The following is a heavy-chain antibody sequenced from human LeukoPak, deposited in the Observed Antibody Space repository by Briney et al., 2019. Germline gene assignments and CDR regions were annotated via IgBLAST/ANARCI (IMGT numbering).Heavy chain of an antibody. Sequence: GGSLRLSCAASGFTFSSYWMSWVRQAPGKGLEWVANIKQDGSEKYYVDSVKGRFTISRDNAKNSLYLQMNSLRAEDTAVYYCARDWDIVVVVAATTVGDWGQGTLVTVSS. J-gene: IGHJ4*02. V-gene: IGHV3-7*01. CDR2: IKQDGSEK. CDR3: ARDWDIVVVVAATTVGD. CDR1: GFTFSSYW. D-gene: IGHD2-15*01.